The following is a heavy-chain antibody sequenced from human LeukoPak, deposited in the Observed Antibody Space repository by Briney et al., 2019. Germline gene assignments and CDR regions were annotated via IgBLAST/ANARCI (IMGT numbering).Heavy chain of an antibody. Sequence: TGGSLRLSCAASGFTFSRYSMNWVRQAPGKGLEWVSSIGGSSSIYYAGSVRGRFTISRDNAKNSLYLQMNSLRAEDTAVYYCAREELESFDYWGQGTLVTVSS. CDR3: AREELESFDY. V-gene: IGHV3-21*01. CDR1: GFTFSRYS. CDR2: IGGSSSI. D-gene: IGHD1-1*01. J-gene: IGHJ4*02.